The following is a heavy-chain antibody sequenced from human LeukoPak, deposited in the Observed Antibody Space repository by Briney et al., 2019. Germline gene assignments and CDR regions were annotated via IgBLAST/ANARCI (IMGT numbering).Heavy chain of an antibody. CDR1: GFTFSSYA. Sequence: GALRLSCAASGFTFSSYAMSWIRQPPGKGLEWIGYIYYSGSTNYNPSLKSRVTISVDTSKNQFSLKLSSVTAADTAVYYCARGGRGRDGYNYGYWGQGTLVTVSS. CDR3: ARGGRGRDGYNYGY. J-gene: IGHJ4*02. D-gene: IGHD5-24*01. V-gene: IGHV4-59*01. CDR2: IYYSGST.